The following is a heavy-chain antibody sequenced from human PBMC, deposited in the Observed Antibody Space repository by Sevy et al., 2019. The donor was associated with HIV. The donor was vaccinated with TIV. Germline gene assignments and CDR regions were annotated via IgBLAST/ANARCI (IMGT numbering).Heavy chain of an antibody. CDR2: ISYNSNFI. Sequence: GALRLSCTVTGFTFSGFSFSHYSMNWVRQAPGRGLEWVSSISYNSNFILYADPVKGRFTISRDDAKNSLFLLMDRLRADDTAMYYCALTNSADYYDSGAFHLWGRGTMVTVSS. V-gene: IGHV3-21*06. D-gene: IGHD3-22*01. CDR3: ALTNSADYYDSGAFHL. J-gene: IGHJ3*01. CDR1: GFSFSHYS.